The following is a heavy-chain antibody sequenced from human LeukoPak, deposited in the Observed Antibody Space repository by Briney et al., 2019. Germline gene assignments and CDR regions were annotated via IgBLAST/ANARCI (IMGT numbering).Heavy chain of an antibody. CDR2: ISHSGTNI. Sequence: GGSLRLSCAASGFTFSSYEMHWVRQAPGKGLEWVSYISHSGTNIYYADSVQGRFTISRDNAKNSLYLQMNSLRAEDTAIYYCARDSLDYDLLTGSTTFDYWGQGTLVTVSS. D-gene: IGHD3-9*01. J-gene: IGHJ4*02. CDR3: ARDSLDYDLLTGSTTFDY. V-gene: IGHV3-48*03. CDR1: GFTFSSYE.